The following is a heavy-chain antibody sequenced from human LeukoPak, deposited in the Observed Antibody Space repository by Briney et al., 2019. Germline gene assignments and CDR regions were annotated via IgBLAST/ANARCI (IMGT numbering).Heavy chain of an antibody. CDR1: GITFSRYW. CDR2: IKQDGGEK. V-gene: IGHV3-7*03. Sequence: PGGSLRLSCVDSGITFSRYWMSWVRQAPGKGLEWVANIKQDGGEKYYVDSVKGRFTISRDNAKNSLYLQMNSLRVEDTAVYYCARDGRPPDYWGQGTLVTVSS. J-gene: IGHJ4*02. CDR3: ARDGRPPDY.